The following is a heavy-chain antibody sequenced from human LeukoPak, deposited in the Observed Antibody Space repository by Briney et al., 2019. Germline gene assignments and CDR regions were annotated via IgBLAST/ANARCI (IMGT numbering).Heavy chain of an antibody. D-gene: IGHD2-2*01. CDR1: GASITNDDYY. Sequence: PSQPLSLTCTVSGASITNDDYYWSWIRQHPGMGLEWIGYIYFSGSTYYNPTLKSRASVSVDTSKSQFSLRLTSVTAADTAVYYCARRAPFSNWFDPWGQGTLVIVSS. CDR2: IYFSGST. V-gene: IGHV4-31*03. CDR3: ARRAPFSNWFDP. J-gene: IGHJ5*02.